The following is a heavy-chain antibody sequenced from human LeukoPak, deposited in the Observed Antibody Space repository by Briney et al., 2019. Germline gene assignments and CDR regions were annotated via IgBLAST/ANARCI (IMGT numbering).Heavy chain of an antibody. J-gene: IGHJ3*02. CDR2: IIPIFGTA. CDR1: GGTFSSYA. V-gene: IGHV1-69*06. Sequence: SVKVSCKASGGTFSSYAISWVRQAPGQGLEWMGGIIPIFGTANYAQKFQGRVTITADKSTSTAYMELSSLRSEDTAVYYCARGYGGNSLNAFDIWGQGTMVTVSS. D-gene: IGHD4-23*01. CDR3: ARGYGGNSLNAFDI.